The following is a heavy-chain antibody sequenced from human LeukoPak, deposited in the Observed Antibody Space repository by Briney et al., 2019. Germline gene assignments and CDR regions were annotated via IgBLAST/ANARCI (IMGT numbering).Heavy chain of an antibody. D-gene: IGHD3-22*01. J-gene: IGHJ6*04. Sequence: GGSLRLSCAASGFTFSSYEMNWVRQAPGKGLEWVSYISSSGSTIYYADSVKGRFTISRDNAKSSLYLQMNSLRAEDTAVYYCASAYRVTMNEMGSDVWGKGTTVTVSS. V-gene: IGHV3-48*03. CDR3: ASAYRVTMNEMGSDV. CDR2: ISSSGSTI. CDR1: GFTFSSYE.